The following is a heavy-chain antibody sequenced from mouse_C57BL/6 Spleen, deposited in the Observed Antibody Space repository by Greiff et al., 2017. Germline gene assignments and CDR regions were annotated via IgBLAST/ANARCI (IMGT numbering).Heavy chain of an antibody. D-gene: IGHD3-1*01. CDR3: ARNLGYYVDY. J-gene: IGHJ2*01. Sequence: QVQLQQPGAELVKPGASVKLSCKASGYTFTSYWMHWVKQRPGQGLEWIGEIYPSDSYTNYNQKFKGKATLTVDKSSSTAYMQLSSLTSEDSAVYYCARNLGYYVDYWGQGTTLSVSS. CDR2: IYPSDSYT. CDR1: GYTFTSYW. V-gene: IGHV1-69*02.